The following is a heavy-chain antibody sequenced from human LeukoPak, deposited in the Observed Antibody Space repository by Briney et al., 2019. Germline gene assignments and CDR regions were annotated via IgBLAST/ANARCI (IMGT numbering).Heavy chain of an antibody. Sequence: PGGSLRLSCAASGFTFSDYSMNWVRRAPGKGLEWVSSVSSTSKYIYYADSVKGRFTISRDNAKNSLYLQMNSLRAEDTAVYYCARGLVPITVTTFYDYWGQGTLVTVSS. J-gene: IGHJ4*02. D-gene: IGHD4-17*01. CDR1: GFTFSDYS. CDR2: VSSTSKYI. V-gene: IGHV3-21*06. CDR3: ARGLVPITVTTFYDY.